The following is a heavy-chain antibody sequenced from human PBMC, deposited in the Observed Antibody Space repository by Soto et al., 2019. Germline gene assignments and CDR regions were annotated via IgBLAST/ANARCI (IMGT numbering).Heavy chain of an antibody. Sequence: AASVKVSCKASGYTFTGYYMHWVRQAPGQGLEWRGWINPNSGGTNYAQKFQGRVTMTRDTSISTAYMELSRLRSDDTAVYYCARDCVEGYSSSWDYWGQGTLVTVSS. CDR2: INPNSGGT. CDR3: ARDCVEGYSSSWDY. D-gene: IGHD6-6*01. CDR1: GYTFTGYY. V-gene: IGHV1-2*02. J-gene: IGHJ4*02.